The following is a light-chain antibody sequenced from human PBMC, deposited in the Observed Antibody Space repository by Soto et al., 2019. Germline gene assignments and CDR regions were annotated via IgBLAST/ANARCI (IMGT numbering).Light chain of an antibody. CDR2: KAS. Sequence: DIQMTQSPSTLSASVGDRVTITCRASQSISSWLAWYQQKPGKVPKLLIYKASSLESGVPSRFSGSGSGTEFTLTISSLQPDDFATYYCQQYTVPLYTFGQGTKLEIK. V-gene: IGKV1-5*03. CDR3: QQYTVPLYT. J-gene: IGKJ2*01. CDR1: QSISSW.